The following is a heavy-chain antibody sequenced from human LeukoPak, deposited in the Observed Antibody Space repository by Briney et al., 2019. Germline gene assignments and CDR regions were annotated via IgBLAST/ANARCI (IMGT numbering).Heavy chain of an antibody. Sequence: GGSLRLSCAASGFTFSNAWMSWVRQPPGKGLEWVGRIKSKTDGGTTDYAAPVKGRFTISRDDSKNTLYLQMNSLKTEDTAVYYCTTGAYYYDSSRFFDYWGQGTLVTVSS. V-gene: IGHV3-15*01. CDR1: GFTFSNAW. D-gene: IGHD3-22*01. J-gene: IGHJ4*02. CDR3: TTGAYYYDSSRFFDY. CDR2: IKSKTDGGTT.